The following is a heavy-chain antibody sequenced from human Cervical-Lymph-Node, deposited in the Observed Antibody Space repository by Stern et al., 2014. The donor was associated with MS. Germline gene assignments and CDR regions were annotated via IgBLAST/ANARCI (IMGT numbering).Heavy chain of an antibody. CDR1: GGTFSSYG. V-gene: IGHV1-69*06. CDR2: IITLLRTK. Sequence: VQLVESGAELKKPGSSVKVSCKASGGTFSSYGISWVRQAPGQGLEWMADIITLLRTKNHARSFQGRVTITADISTSTAYMELSSLRFEDTAVYYCARDGDFGSNYGMDVWGQGTPVTVSS. D-gene: IGHD2-21*02. J-gene: IGHJ6*02. CDR3: ARDGDFGSNYGMDV.